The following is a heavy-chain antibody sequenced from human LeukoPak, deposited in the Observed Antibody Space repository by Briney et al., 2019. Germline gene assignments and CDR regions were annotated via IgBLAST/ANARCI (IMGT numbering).Heavy chain of an antibody. CDR1: GYTFTSYG. D-gene: IGHD3-10*01. V-gene: IGHV1-18*01. Sequence: ASVKVSCKASGYTFTSYGISWVRQAPGQGLEWMGWISAYNGNTNYAQKLQGRVTMTTDTSTSTAYMELRSLRSDDTAVYYCARVFWVRGVITYWYFDLWGRGTLVTVSS. CDR3: ARVFWVRGVITYWYFDL. J-gene: IGHJ2*01. CDR2: ISAYNGNT.